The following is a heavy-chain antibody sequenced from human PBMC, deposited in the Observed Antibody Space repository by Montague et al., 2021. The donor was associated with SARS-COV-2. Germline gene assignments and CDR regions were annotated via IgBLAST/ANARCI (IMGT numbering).Heavy chain of an antibody. V-gene: IGHV4-39*01. Sequence: SETLSLTCNVSGGSITDSGYYCSLILQSPRRGLEFLGSLYSKGKTYYNPPLKSRIIISADTSRNQFSLNLNSVTAADTAVYFCARPMVRGLPGGHWGQGTLVVVSS. CDR2: LYSKGKT. CDR3: ARPMVRGLPGGH. CDR1: GGSITDSGYY. J-gene: IGHJ4*02. D-gene: IGHD3-10*01.